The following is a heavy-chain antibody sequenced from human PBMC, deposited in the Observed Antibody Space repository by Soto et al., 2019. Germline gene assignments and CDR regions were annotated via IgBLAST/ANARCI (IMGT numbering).Heavy chain of an antibody. V-gene: IGHV1-69*06. CDR2: IIPIFVTA. J-gene: IGHJ6*02. CDR1: GGTFSSYA. D-gene: IGHD6-13*01. Sequence: QVQLVPSGAEVKKPGYSVKVSCKASGGTFSSYAISWVQQAPGQGLEWRGGIIPIFVTANYAQKLQGRVTITADKSTRTAYMELSSLRSEDTAVYFCARDGAAAGNAYYYGMDVWGQGNTVTVSS. CDR3: ARDGAAAGNAYYYGMDV.